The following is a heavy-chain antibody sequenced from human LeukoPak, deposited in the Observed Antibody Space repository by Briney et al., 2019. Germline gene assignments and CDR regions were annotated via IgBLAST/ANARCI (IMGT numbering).Heavy chain of an antibody. D-gene: IGHD3-22*01. J-gene: IGHJ4*02. Sequence: ASVKVSCKASGYTFTGYYMHWVRQAPGRGLEWMGWINPNSGGTNYAQKFQGRVTMTRDTSISTAYMELSRLRSDDTAVYYCASWGIQGSGSDNFDYWGQGTLVTVSS. CDR3: ASWGIQGSGSDNFDY. CDR2: INPNSGGT. V-gene: IGHV1-2*02. CDR1: GYTFTGYY.